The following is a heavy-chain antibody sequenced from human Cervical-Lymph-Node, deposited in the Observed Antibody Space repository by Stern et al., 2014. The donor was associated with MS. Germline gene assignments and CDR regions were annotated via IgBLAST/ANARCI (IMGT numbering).Heavy chain of an antibody. J-gene: IGHJ4*02. V-gene: IGHV1-2*06. CDR2: LNPNSDDP. CDR3: AREATRIIVGIDY. Sequence: VQLVESGAKMKKPGASVKVSCKASGYAFTGFFIHWVRQVPGQGLEWLGLLNPNSDDPTYAQNFQDRVTLTRDTSSSTAYLELSRLTSADTAVYYCAREATRIIVGIDYWGQGTQVTVSS. D-gene: IGHD2/OR15-2a*01. CDR1: GYAFTGFF.